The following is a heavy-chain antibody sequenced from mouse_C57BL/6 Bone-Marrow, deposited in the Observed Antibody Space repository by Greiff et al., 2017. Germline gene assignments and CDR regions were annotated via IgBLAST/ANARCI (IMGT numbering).Heavy chain of an antibody. CDR3: TRVYYSNYAYAMDY. CDR2: ISSGGDYI. CDR1: GFTFSSYA. V-gene: IGHV5-9-1*02. Sequence: EVMLVESGEGLVKPGGSLKLSCAASGFTFSSYAMSWVRQTPEKRLEWVAYISSGGDYIYYADTVKGRFTISRDNARNTLYLQMSSLKSEDTAMYYCTRVYYSNYAYAMDYWGQGTSVTVSS. D-gene: IGHD2-5*01. J-gene: IGHJ4*01.